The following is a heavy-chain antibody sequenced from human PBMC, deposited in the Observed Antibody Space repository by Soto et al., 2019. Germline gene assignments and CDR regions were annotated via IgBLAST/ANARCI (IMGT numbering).Heavy chain of an antibody. Sequence: QVQLVESGGGVVQPGTSLRLSCAASGFTFSSYGIYWVRQAPGKGLEWVAIISHNGVDKRYADSVQGRFTISRDNSKNTLYLPMNSLRPDDTAVYYCAKTGAVAAMGYHFDCWGQGTLVTVSS. CDR1: GFTFSSYG. V-gene: IGHV3-30*18. D-gene: IGHD6-19*01. CDR3: AKTGAVAAMGYHFDC. J-gene: IGHJ4*02. CDR2: ISHNGVDK.